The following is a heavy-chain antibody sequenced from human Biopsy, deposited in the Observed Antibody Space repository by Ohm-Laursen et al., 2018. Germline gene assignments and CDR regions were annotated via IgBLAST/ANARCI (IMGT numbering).Heavy chain of an antibody. CDR2: IYYSGST. CDR3: ARVGAGAPSIDYFDY. J-gene: IGHJ4*02. CDR1: GGSIGSFF. V-gene: IGHV4-59*01. Sequence: SETLSLTCTVSGGSIGSFFWSWIRQPPGKGLEWICYIYYSGSTNYNPSLRSRVTISVDRSKNQFSLELSSVTAADTAVYYCARVGAGAPSIDYFDYWAQGPLSPSPQ. D-gene: IGHD1-26*01.